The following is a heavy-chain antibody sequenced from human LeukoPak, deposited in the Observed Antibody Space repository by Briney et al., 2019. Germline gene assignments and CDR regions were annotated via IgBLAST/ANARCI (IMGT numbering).Heavy chain of an antibody. J-gene: IGHJ4*02. D-gene: IGHD6-13*01. CDR1: GGSISSYY. CDR3: AREGYSSSWYYFDY. CDR2: IYTSGST. Sequence: SETLSLTCTLSGGSISSYYWSWIRQPAGKGLEWIGRIYTSGSTNYNPSLKSRVTISVDKSKNQFSLKLSSVTAADTAVYYCAREGYSSSWYYFDYWGQGTLVTVSS. V-gene: IGHV4-4*07.